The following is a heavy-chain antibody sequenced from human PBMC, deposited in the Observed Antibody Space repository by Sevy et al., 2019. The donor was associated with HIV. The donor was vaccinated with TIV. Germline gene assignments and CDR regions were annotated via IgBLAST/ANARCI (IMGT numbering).Heavy chain of an antibody. D-gene: IGHD3-3*01. CDR2: ISGSGGST. J-gene: IGHJ4*02. V-gene: IGHV3-23*01. CDR3: AKDADYDFWSGYYFDY. CDR1: GFTFSSYA. Sequence: GGSLRLSCAASGFTFSSYAMSWVRQAPGKGLEWVSDISGSGGSTYYAGTVKGRFTISRDNSKHTLYLQMNSLRAEDTAVYYCAKDADYDFWSGYYFDYWGQGTLVTVSS.